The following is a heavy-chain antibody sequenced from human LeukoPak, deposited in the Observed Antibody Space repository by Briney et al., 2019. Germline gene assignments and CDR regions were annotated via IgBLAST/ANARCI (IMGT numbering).Heavy chain of an antibody. V-gene: IGHV3-48*01. J-gene: IGHJ4*02. D-gene: IGHD6-19*01. CDR3: ARDPFIAVAGTCDY. CDR2: ISSSSSTI. Sequence: GGSLRLSCAASGFTFSSYSMNWVRQAPGKGLEWVSYISSSSSTIYYADSVKGRFTISRDNAKNSLYLQMNSLRAEDTAVYYCARDPFIAVAGTCDYWGQGTLVTVSS. CDR1: GFTFSSYS.